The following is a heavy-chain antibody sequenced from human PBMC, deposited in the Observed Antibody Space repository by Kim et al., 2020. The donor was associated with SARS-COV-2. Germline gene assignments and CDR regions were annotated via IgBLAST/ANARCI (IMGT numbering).Heavy chain of an antibody. Sequence: GGSLRLSCAASGFTFSSYAMSWVRQAPGKGLEWVSAISGSGGSTYYADSVKGRFTISRDNSKNTLYLQMNSLRAEDTAVYYCAKVGGITMIVVVTPTYFDYWGQGTLVTVSS. J-gene: IGHJ4*02. D-gene: IGHD3-22*01. CDR3: AKVGGITMIVVVTPTYFDY. CDR2: ISGSGGST. CDR1: GFTFSSYA. V-gene: IGHV3-23*01.